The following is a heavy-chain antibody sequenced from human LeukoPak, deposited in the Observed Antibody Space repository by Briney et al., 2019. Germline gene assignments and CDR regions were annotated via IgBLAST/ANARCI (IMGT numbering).Heavy chain of an antibody. V-gene: IGHV3-30*09. CDR2: ISYHGNNK. CDR1: GFIFSDFA. CDR3: VREDYGEYYFDY. Sequence: PGTPLTLSCAASGFIFSDFAMHWVRQAPGKGLEWVAVISYHGNNKYYADSVKGRFAISRDNARNTLYLQMNSLRPEDAAVYSCVREDYGEYYFDYWGQGTPVTVSS. D-gene: IGHD4-17*01. J-gene: IGHJ4*02.